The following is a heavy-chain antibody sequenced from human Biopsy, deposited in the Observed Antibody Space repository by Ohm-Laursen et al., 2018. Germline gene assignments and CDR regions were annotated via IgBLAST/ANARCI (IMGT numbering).Heavy chain of an antibody. Sequence: SETLSLTCAVYGKTFSDYYWSWIRQPPGKGLEWIGQINQSGRTNYNPSLKSRVNISADKSNNQFSLKLTSVTPADTAVYFCGNEVHGRDYWGLGALVTVSS. D-gene: IGHD2-15*01. V-gene: IGHV4-34*08. J-gene: IGHJ4*02. CDR1: GKTFSDYY. CDR3: GNEVHGRDY. CDR2: INQSGRT.